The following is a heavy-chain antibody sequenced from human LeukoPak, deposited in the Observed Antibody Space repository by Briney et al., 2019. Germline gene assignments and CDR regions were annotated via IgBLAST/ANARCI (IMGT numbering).Heavy chain of an antibody. V-gene: IGHV1-69*13. Sequence: SVKVSCKASGGTFSSYAISWVRQAPGQGLEWMGGIIPIFGTANYAQKFQGRVTITADESTSTAYMELSSLRSEDAAVYYCARTAAAYSSSSDYWGQGTLVTVSS. D-gene: IGHD6-6*01. CDR2: IIPIFGTA. CDR1: GGTFSSYA. CDR3: ARTAAAYSSSSDY. J-gene: IGHJ4*02.